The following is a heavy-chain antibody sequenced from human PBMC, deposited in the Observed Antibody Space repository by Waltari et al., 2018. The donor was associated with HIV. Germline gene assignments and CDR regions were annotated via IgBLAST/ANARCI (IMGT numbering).Heavy chain of an antibody. D-gene: IGHD2-21*02. J-gene: IGHJ4*02. CDR3: ARLGKGSIHVTRIDY. CDR2: IYFTGTT. CDR1: GEFISSSTYY. Sequence: QVQLRESGPGMVQASETLSLTCIVSGEFISSSTYYWGWIRQPPGKGLEWIASIYFTGTTYYNPSLESRLTISVDTSKNEFSLKVRSVTAADTALYYCARLGKGSIHVTRIDYWGQGTLVTVSS. V-gene: IGHV4-39*01.